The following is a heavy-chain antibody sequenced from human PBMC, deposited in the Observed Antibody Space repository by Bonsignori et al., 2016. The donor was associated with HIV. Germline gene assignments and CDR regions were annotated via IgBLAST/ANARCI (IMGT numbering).Heavy chain of an antibody. J-gene: IGHJ3*01. CDR3: ARDTLTWIELWVQRSDAFDV. CDR1: GYMFINYG. Sequence: ASVKVSCKASGYMFINYGIGWVRQAPGQGLEWMGWISPYSGDTKYAHNLQGRVTMTTDTSTGTAFMELRSLRSDDTAIYYCARDTLTWIELWVQRSDAFDVWGQGTMVTVSS. CDR2: ISPYSGDT. V-gene: IGHV1-18*01. D-gene: IGHD5-12*01.